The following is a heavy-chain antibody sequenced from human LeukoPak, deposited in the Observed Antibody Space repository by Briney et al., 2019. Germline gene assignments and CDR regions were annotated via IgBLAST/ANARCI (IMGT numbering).Heavy chain of an antibody. V-gene: IGHV3-9*03. D-gene: IGHD6-25*01. J-gene: IGHJ4*02. CDR2: ISWNSGSI. Sequence: GGSLRLSCAASGFTFDDYAMHWVRQAPGKGLEWVSGISWNSGSIGYADSVKGRFTISRDNAKNSLYLQMNSLRAEDMALYYCAKDWKRGLSGGIDYWGQGTLVTVSS. CDR1: GFTFDDYA. CDR3: AKDWKRGLSGGIDY.